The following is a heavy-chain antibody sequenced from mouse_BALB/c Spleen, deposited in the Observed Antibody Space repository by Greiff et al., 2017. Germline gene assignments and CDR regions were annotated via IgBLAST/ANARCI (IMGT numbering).Heavy chain of an antibody. J-gene: IGHJ1*01. D-gene: IGHD1-1*01. CDR1: GFTFSSFG. CDR3: ARRSSHWYFDV. CDR2: ISSGSSTI. V-gene: IGHV5-17*02. Sequence: EVNVVESGGGLVQPGGSRKLSCAASGFTFSSFGMHWVRQAPEKGLEWVAYISSGSSTIYYADTVKGRFTISRDNPKNTLFLQMTSLRSEDTAMYYCARRSSHWYFDVWGAGTTVTVSS.